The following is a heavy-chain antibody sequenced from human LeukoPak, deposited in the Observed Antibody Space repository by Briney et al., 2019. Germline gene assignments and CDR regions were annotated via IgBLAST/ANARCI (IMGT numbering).Heavy chain of an antibody. CDR1: GFTFSHYG. Sequence: GGSLRLSCAASGFTFSHYGMHWVRQAPGKGLEWVALIWDDGNKKSHADTVKGRFTIFRDNSKNTLYLQMNSLRVEDTAVYYCARDFGTTVTTFGAVDIWGQGTKVIVSS. J-gene: IGHJ3*02. D-gene: IGHD4-17*01. CDR3: ARDFGTTVTTFGAVDI. V-gene: IGHV3-33*01. CDR2: IWDDGNKK.